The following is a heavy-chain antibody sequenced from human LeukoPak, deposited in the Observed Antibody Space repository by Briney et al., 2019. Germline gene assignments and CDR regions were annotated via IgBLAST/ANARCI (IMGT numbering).Heavy chain of an antibody. CDR2: IKSKTDGGTT. CDR1: GFTFSNAW. J-gene: IGHJ4*02. D-gene: IGHD6-19*01. CDR3: TTAAVAAEWPFDY. Sequence: GGSLRLSCAASGFTFSNAWMSWVRQAPGKGLEWVGRIKSKTDGGTTDYAAPVKGRFTISRDDSKNTLYLQMNSLKTEDTAVYYSTTAAVAAEWPFDYWGQGTLVTVSS. V-gene: IGHV3-15*01.